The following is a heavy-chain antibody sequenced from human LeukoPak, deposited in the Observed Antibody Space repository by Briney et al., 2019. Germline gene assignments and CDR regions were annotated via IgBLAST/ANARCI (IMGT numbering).Heavy chain of an antibody. CDR2: INQSGST. J-gene: IGHJ4*02. CDR3: ARGQPLYCSGWYVNY. D-gene: IGHD6-19*01. Sequence: SETLSLTCAVYGGSFSGYYWSWIRQPPGKGLEWIGEINQSGSTNYNPSLKSRVTISVDTSKNQFSLKLSSVTAADTAVYYCARGQPLYCSGWYVNYWGQGTLVTVSS. CDR1: GGSFSGYY. V-gene: IGHV4-34*01.